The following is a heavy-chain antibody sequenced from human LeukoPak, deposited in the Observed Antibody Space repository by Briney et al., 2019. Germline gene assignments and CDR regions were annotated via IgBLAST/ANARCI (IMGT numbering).Heavy chain of an antibody. CDR1: GYTSRNYG. D-gene: IGHD6-19*01. V-gene: IGHV1-18*01. CDR3: ARGRLKRVPFTKVAGALDY. CDR2: IGTYHGNT. Sequence: GPSVNLSSTPSGYTSRNYGITWVRQAPGQGLEWMGWIGTYHGNTDYAQKFQGRVIMTADTSTTTAHRELRSLRSDETAVYYCARGRLKRVPFTKVAGALDYWGQGTRVPVSS. J-gene: IGHJ4*02.